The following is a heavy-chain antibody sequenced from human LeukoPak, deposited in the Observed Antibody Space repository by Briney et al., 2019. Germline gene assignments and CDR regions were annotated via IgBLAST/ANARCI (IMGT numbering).Heavy chain of an antibody. V-gene: IGHV3-21*01. Sequence: PGGSLRLSCAASGFTFSSYRMNWVRQAPGKGLEWVSSISSSSSYIYYADSVKGRFTISRDNAKNSLYLQMNSLRAEDTAVYYCARDRMITIFGVVTLDAFDIWGQGTMVTVSS. CDR1: GFTFSSYR. CDR3: ARDRMITIFGVVTLDAFDI. CDR2: ISSSSSYI. D-gene: IGHD3-3*01. J-gene: IGHJ3*02.